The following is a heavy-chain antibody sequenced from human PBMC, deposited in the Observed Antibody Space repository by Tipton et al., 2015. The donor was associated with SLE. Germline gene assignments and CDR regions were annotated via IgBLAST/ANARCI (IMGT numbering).Heavy chain of an antibody. CDR3: ARIDVVGACAVGDCYGDVFAV. V-gene: IGHV3-53*01. J-gene: IGHJ3*01. CDR2: LYAGGDT. CDR1: GLYVSESH. D-gene: IGHD2-21*02. Sequence: GSLRLSCAAAGLYVSESHMSWVRQVPGKGLEWVSILYAGGDTFYGDSVKGRSTISRDTSKNTVSLQINGLKFEDTAVYFCARIDVVGACAVGDCYGDVFAVWGQGRMVTVSS.